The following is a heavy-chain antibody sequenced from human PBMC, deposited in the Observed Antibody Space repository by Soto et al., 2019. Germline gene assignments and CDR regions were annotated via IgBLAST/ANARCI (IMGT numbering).Heavy chain of an antibody. V-gene: IGHV1-46*01. D-gene: IGHD2-21*02. CDR2: ISLYHHST. Sequence: ASVKVSCKTSGYPFTDYFIHWVRQAPGQGLEWMGIISLYHHSTSYAQKFQGRLTVTTDTSTTTVYMDLSSLTSEDSAVYWCARELYSCGGDCPYYMDYWGQGTLVTVSS. CDR3: ARELYSCGGDCPYYMDY. CDR1: GYPFTDYF. J-gene: IGHJ4*02.